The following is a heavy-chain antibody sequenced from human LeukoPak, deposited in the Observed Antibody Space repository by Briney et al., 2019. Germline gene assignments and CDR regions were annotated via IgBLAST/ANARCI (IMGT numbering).Heavy chain of an antibody. V-gene: IGHV3-30*03. CDR3: ARDRLRSGWYSTVLDAFDI. CDR1: GFTLNSYG. CDR2: ISYDGSNK. Sequence: PGGSLRLSCAASGFTLNSYGMHWVRQAPGKGLEWVAVISYDGSNKYYADSVKGRFTISRDNSKNTLYLQMNSLRAEDTAVYYCARDRLRSGWYSTVLDAFDIWGQGTMVTVSS. J-gene: IGHJ3*02. D-gene: IGHD6-19*01.